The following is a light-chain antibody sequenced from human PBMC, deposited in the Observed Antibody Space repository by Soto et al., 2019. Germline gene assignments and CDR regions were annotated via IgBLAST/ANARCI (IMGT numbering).Light chain of an antibody. J-gene: IGKJ1*01. CDR1: QSLLHSNGYNY. V-gene: IGKV2-28*01. Sequence: DIVMTQSPLSLPVTPGEPASISCRSSQSLLHSNGYNYLDWYLQKPGQSLQLLIYLGSNRASGVPDRFSGSGSGTDFTLKISRVEAEDVGVYYCMQALQTPPTWTFGQGTKVEIK. CDR2: LGS. CDR3: MQALQTPPTWT.